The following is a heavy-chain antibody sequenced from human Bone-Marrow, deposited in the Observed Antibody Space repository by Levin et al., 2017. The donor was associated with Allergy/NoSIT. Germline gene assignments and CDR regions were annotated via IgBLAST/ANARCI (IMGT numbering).Heavy chain of an antibody. CDR3: AKTMLRTYAPLDD. J-gene: IGHJ4*02. D-gene: IGHD4/OR15-4a*01. CDR2: IAYDGNNK. V-gene: IGHV3-30-3*01. Sequence: LSLTCAASGFSFSSYTMHWVRQAPGKGLEWVAVIAYDGNNKYFADSVKGRFTISRDNSKNTLYLQMNSLRAEDTAVYFCAKTMLRTYAPLDDWGQGTLVTVSS. CDR1: GFSFSSYT.